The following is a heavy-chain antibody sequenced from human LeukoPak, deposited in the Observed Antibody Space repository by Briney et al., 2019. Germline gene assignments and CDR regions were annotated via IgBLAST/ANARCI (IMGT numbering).Heavy chain of an antibody. Sequence: PGGSLRLSCAASGFTFSSYGMHWVRQAPGKGLEWVAVISYDGSNKYYADSVKGRFTISRDNSKNTLYLQMNSLRAEDTAVYYCAKPRIAVAANMGDWVYWGQGTLVTVSS. J-gene: IGHJ4*02. V-gene: IGHV3-30*18. CDR2: ISYDGSNK. D-gene: IGHD6-19*01. CDR3: AKPRIAVAANMGDWVY. CDR1: GFTFSSYG.